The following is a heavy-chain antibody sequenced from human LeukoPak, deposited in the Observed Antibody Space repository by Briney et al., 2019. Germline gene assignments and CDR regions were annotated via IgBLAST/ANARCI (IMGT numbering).Heavy chain of an antibody. CDR1: GFTFSSYA. CDR3: ARDQAATNTQVRFCLD. D-gene: IGHD3-9*01. Sequence: GGSLRLSCAASGFTFSSYAVHWVRQAPGKGLEYVSTVSSNGGSTYYGNSVKGRFTISRDNSKNTVYLQMGSLRAEDMAVYYCARDQAATNTQVRFCLDWGQGTLVTVSS. CDR2: VSSNGGST. V-gene: IGHV3-64*01. J-gene: IGHJ4*02.